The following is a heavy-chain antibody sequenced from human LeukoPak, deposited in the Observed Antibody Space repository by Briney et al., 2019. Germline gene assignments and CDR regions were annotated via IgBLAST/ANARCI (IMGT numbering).Heavy chain of an antibody. CDR3: ATYSSSWYGAFDI. CDR1: GYRFTTYW. D-gene: IGHD6-13*01. V-gene: IGHV5-51*01. CDR2: IYPSDSDT. Sequence: GESLKISCKGSGYRFTTYWIGWVRPMPGKGPEWMGIIYPSDSDTRYSPSFQGQVTISADKSINTAYLQWSSLQASDTAVFYCATYSSSWYGAFDIWGQGTMVTVSS. J-gene: IGHJ3*02.